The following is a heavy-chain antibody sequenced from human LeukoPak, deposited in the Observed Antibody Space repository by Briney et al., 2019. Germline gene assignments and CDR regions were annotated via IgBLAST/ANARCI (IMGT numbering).Heavy chain of an antibody. CDR1: GYTFTSYG. Sequence: GASVKVSCKASGYTFTSYGISWVRQAPGQGLEWMGWNSAYNGNTNYAQKLQGRVTMTTDTSTSTAYMELRSLRSDDTAVYYCARVKTPYYYDSSGYYYHWGQGTLVTVSS. CDR3: ARVKTPYYYDSSGYYYH. D-gene: IGHD3-22*01. V-gene: IGHV1-18*01. CDR2: NSAYNGNT. J-gene: IGHJ5*02.